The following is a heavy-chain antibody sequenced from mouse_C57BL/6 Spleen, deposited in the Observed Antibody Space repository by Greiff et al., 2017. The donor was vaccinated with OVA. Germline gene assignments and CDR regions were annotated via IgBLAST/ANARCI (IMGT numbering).Heavy chain of an antibody. V-gene: IGHV3-6*01. CDR3: ARGSSGYYYFDY. D-gene: IGHD3-2*02. CDR1: GYSITSGYY. CDR2: ISYDGSN. Sequence: VQLKESGPGLVKPSQSLSLTCSVTGYSITSGYYWNWIRQFPGNKLEWMGYISYDGSNNYNPSLKNRISITRDTSKNQFFLKLNSVTTEDTATYYCARGSSGYYYFDYWGQGTTLTVSS. J-gene: IGHJ2*01.